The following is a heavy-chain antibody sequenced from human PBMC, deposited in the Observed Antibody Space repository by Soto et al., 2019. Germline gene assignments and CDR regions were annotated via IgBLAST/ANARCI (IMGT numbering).Heavy chain of an antibody. V-gene: IGHV4-30-2*01. CDR3: ARHSPDFDWLSQFDY. CDR2: IWHSASM. CDR1: GGSMNSGGYS. D-gene: IGHD3-9*01. Sequence: PSETLSLTCDVSGGSMNSGGYSWSWIRQPPGQGLEWIGYIWHSASMSYNPSLKSRVTMSLGRSKNQFSLKLSSVAAADTAVYYCARHSPDFDWLSQFDYWGQGTLVTVSS. J-gene: IGHJ4*02.